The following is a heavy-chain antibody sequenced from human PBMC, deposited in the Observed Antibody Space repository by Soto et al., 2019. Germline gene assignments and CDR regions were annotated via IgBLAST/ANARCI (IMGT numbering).Heavy chain of an antibody. V-gene: IGHV4-34*01. J-gene: IGHJ6*02. CDR3: ARGRSWYGMDV. CDR1: GGSFSGYY. CDR2: INHSGST. D-gene: IGHD6-13*01. Sequence: QVQLQQWGAGLLKLSETLSLTCAVYGGSFSGYYWSWIRQPPGKGLEWIGEINHSGSTNYNPSLKSRVTISVDTSKSQFSLRLSSVTAADTAVYYCARGRSWYGMDVWGQGTTVTVSS.